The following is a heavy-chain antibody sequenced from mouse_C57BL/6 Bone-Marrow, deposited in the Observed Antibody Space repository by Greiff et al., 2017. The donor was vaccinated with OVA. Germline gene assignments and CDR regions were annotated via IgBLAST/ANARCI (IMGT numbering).Heavy chain of an antibody. CDR3: ARRTVVAHYYAMDY. D-gene: IGHD1-1*01. CDR1: GYTFTSYW. Sequence: VQLQQPGAELVMPGASVKLSCKASGYTFTSYWMHWVKQRPGQGLEWIGEIDPSDSYTNYNQKFKGKSKLTVDKSSSTAYMQLSSLTSEASAVYYFARRTVVAHYYAMDYWGQGTSVTGSS. V-gene: IGHV1-69*01. CDR2: IDPSDSYT. J-gene: IGHJ4*01.